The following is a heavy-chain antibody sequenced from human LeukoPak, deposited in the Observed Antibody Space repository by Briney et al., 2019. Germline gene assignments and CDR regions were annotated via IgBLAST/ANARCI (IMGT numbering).Heavy chain of an antibody. CDR1: GLTFSRCA. CDR3: AAKPPIIVAGPFDY. V-gene: IGHV3-23*01. Sequence: GGSLRLSCAASGLTFSRCAMGWVRLAPGKGLEWVSTIGGSGDSTYYAGSVKGRFTISRDHSKNTLYLQMNSQRAEDKAVYYCAAKPPIIVAGPFDYWGQGILVTVSS. CDR2: IGGSGDST. D-gene: IGHD5-12*01. J-gene: IGHJ4*02.